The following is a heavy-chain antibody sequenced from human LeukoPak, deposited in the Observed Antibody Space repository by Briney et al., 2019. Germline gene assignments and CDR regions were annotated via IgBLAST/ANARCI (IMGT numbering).Heavy chain of an antibody. Sequence: PSETLSLTCAVYGGSFSGYYWSWIRQPPGKGLEWIGEINHSGSTNYNPSLKSRVTISVDTSKNQFSLKLSSVTAADTAVYYCARASDYGGNDYWGQGTLVTVSS. CDR3: ARASDYGGNDY. CDR2: INHSGST. D-gene: IGHD4-23*01. CDR1: GGSFSGYY. J-gene: IGHJ4*02. V-gene: IGHV4-34*01.